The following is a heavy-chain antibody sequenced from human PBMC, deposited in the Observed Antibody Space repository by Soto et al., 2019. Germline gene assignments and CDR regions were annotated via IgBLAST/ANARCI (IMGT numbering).Heavy chain of an antibody. CDR1: GGTFSSYT. CDR3: ARARRYYDFKYYYMDV. Sequence: GASVKVSCKASGGTFSSYTISWVRQAPGQGLEWMGRIIPILGIANYAQKFQGRVTITADKSTSTAYMELSSLRSEDTAVYYCARARRYYDFKYYYMDVWGKGTTVTVSS. V-gene: IGHV1-69*02. CDR2: IIPILGIA. J-gene: IGHJ6*03. D-gene: IGHD3-3*01.